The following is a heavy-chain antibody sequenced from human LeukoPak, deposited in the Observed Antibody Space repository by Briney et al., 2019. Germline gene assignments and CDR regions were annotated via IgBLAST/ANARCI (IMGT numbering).Heavy chain of an antibody. CDR2: IYYSGST. V-gene: IGHV4-59*01. D-gene: IGHD3-22*01. CDR1: GGSFSGYY. J-gene: IGHJ4*02. Sequence: SETLSLTCAVYGGSFSGYYWSWIRQPPGKGLEWIGYIYYSGSTNYNPSLKSRVTISVDTSKNQFSLKLSSVTAADTAVYYCARVGYYDSSGIFDYWGQGTLVTVSS. CDR3: ARVGYYDSSGIFDY.